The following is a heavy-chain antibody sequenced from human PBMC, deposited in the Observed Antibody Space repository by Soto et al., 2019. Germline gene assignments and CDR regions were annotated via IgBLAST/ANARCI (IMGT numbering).Heavy chain of an antibody. CDR2: IYHSGST. D-gene: IGHD2-2*01. CDR1: GGSISSNKW. Sequence: SETLSLTCAVYGGSISSNKWWSWVRQPPGKGLEWIGEIYHSGSTNYNPSLKSRVTISLDKSKNQFSLKLTSVTAADSAVHYCARDDHIVVVPTSLGAMDVWGQGTTVTVSS. V-gene: IGHV4-4*02. J-gene: IGHJ6*02. CDR3: ARDDHIVVVPTSLGAMDV.